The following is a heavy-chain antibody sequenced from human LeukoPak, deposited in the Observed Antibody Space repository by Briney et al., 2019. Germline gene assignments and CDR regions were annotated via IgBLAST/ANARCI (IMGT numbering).Heavy chain of an antibody. Sequence: PGGSLRLSCAASGFTFSAYSMNWVRQARGRGLEWVSYISTGSSAKYYADSVKGRFTISRDNAKNSLFLHMNSLRDEDTAVYYCARAGYSGTYYGDYWGQGTLVTVSS. CDR1: GFTFSAYS. CDR3: ARAGYSGTYYGDY. V-gene: IGHV3-48*02. J-gene: IGHJ4*02. CDR2: ISTGSSAK. D-gene: IGHD1-26*01.